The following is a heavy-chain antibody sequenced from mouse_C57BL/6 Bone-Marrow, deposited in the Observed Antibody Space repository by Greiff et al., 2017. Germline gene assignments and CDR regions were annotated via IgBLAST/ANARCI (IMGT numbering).Heavy chain of an antibody. J-gene: IGHJ2*01. CDR3: AREDYYGSGGYLDY. Sequence: VKLQESGPELVKPGASVKLSCKASGYTFTSYDINWVKQRPGQGLEWIGWIYPRDGSTKYNEKFKGKATLTVDTSSSTAYMELHSLTSEDSAVYFCAREDYYGSGGYLDYWGQGTTLTVSS. V-gene: IGHV1-85*01. CDR1: GYTFTSYD. CDR2: IYPRDGST. D-gene: IGHD1-1*01.